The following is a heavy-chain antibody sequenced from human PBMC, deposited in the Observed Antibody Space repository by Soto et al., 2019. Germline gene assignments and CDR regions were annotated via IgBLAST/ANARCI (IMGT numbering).Heavy chain of an antibody. CDR3: IRSGNSHSFDYYYNMDV. V-gene: IGHV3-30*03. D-gene: IGHD3-10*01. CDR1: GFTFSSYG. J-gene: IGHJ6*02. CDR2: ISYDGSNK. Sequence: QVQLVESGGGVVQPGRSLRLSCAASGFTFSSYGMHWVRQAPGKGLEWVAVISYDGSNKYYADSVKGRFTISRDNSKNTLYLQMNSLRGEDTAVYYCIRSGNSHSFDYYYNMDVWGQGTTVTVSS.